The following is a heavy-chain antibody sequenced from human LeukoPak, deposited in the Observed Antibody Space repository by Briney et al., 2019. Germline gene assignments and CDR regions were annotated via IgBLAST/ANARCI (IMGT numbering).Heavy chain of an antibody. CDR3: AKAFGIGRWLQLDLDSFEY. J-gene: IGHJ4*02. V-gene: IGHV3-30*02. CDR1: GFTFSSYG. Sequence: PGGSLRLSCAASGFTFSSYGMHWVRQAPGKGLEWVTFIRYDGSNKYYADSVKGRFTISRDNSKNTLYLQMNSLRAEDTAVYYCAKAFGIGRWLQLDLDSFEYWGQGTLVTVSS. CDR2: IRYDGSNK. D-gene: IGHD5-24*01.